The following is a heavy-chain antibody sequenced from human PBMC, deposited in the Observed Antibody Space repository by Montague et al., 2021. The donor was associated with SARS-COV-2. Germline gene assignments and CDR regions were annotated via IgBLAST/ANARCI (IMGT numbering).Heavy chain of an antibody. D-gene: IGHD3-16*02. Sequence: SETLSLTCAVYGGSFSGYYWSWIRRPPAEGLEWIGEIIHSGSTNYNPSLQSRVTISIDTSKNQFSLQLSSVTAADTAVYYCARFAYRLVVIAYYYGMDVWGQGTTVTVSS. CDR3: ARFAYRLVVIAYYYGMDV. CDR2: IIHSGST. CDR1: GGSFSGYY. V-gene: IGHV4-34*12. J-gene: IGHJ6*02.